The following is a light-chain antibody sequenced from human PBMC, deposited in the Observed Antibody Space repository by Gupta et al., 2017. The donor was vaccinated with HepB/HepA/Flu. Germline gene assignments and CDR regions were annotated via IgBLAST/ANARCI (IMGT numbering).Light chain of an antibody. CDR1: QSISSY. V-gene: IGKV1-39*01. J-gene: IGKJ2*01. CDR2: AAS. CDR3: QQSDSNPEYT. Sequence: DIQMTQSPSSLSASVGDRVTITCRASQSISSYLNWYQQKPGKAPKLLIYAASSLQSGVPSRFSGSGSGTDLTLTISSRQPEDFATYYCQQSDSNPEYTFGQGTKLEIK.